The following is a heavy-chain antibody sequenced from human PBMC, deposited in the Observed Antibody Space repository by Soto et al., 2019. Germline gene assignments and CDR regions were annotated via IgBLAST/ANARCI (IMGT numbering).Heavy chain of an antibody. J-gene: IGHJ6*02. V-gene: IGHV3-23*01. D-gene: IGHD3-10*01. CDR2: ISGSGGST. CDR3: AKDHSPLLWFGELSSGMDV. Sequence: GGSLSLACAASGFTFSSYAMSWVRQAPGKGLEWVSAISGSGGSTYYADSVKGRFTISRDNSKNTLYLQMNSLRAEDTAVYYCAKDHSPLLWFGELSSGMDVWGQGTTVTVSS. CDR1: GFTFSSYA.